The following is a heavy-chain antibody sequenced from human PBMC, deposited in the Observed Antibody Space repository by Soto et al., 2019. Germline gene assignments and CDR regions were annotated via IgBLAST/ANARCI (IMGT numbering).Heavy chain of an antibody. CDR3: AREGNDILTGYYKTHYYYGMDV. CDR2: ISSSGSTI. Sequence: GGSLRLSCAASGFTFSSYEMNWVRQAPGKGLEWVSYISSSGSTIYYADSVKGRFTISRDNAKNSLYLQMNSLRAEDTAVYYCAREGNDILTGYYKTHYYYGMDVWGQGTTVTVSS. D-gene: IGHD3-9*01. CDR1: GFTFSSYE. J-gene: IGHJ6*02. V-gene: IGHV3-48*03.